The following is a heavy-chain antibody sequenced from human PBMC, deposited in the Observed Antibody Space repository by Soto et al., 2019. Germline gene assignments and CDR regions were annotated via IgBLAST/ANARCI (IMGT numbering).Heavy chain of an antibody. J-gene: IGHJ5*02. V-gene: IGHV1-69*12. CDR1: GGTFSSYA. Sequence: QVQLVQSGAEVKKPGSSVKVSCKASGGTFSSYAISWVRQAPGQGLEWMGGIIPIFGTANYAQKFQGRVTITADEXTXXAYMELSSLRSEDTAVYYCARVGAEYQLLVNWFDPWGQGTLVTVSS. D-gene: IGHD2-2*01. CDR3: ARVGAEYQLLVNWFDP. CDR2: IIPIFGTA.